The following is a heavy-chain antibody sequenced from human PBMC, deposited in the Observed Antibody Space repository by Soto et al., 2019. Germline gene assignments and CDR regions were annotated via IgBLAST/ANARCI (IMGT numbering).Heavy chain of an antibody. D-gene: IGHD3-10*01. V-gene: IGHV4-4*02. CDR1: SGSISSNNW. Sequence: QVQLQESGPGLVKPSGTLSLMCTVTSGSISSNNWWSWVRQSPGKGLEWIGEIYHGGSTNFNPSLMHRVTLSIDTSRNQFSLRLRSVTAADTAVYYCAGESGSIKVRGPFCFWGPGTLVTFAA. CDR3: AGESGSIKVRGPFCF. CDR2: IYHGGST. J-gene: IGHJ3*01.